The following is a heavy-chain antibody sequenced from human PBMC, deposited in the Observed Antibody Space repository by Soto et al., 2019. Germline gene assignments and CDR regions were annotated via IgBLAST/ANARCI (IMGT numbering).Heavy chain of an antibody. J-gene: IGHJ6*02. CDR3: ASEGQAPYYYYGMDG. CDR2: ISGYNGNT. CDR1: GGTFSIYA. Sequence: ASVKVSCKASGGTFSIYAISWVRRAPGKGLEWMGWISGYNGNTKYAEKFQGRVTMTTDTSTSTAHMELRSLRSDDTAVYYCASEGQAPYYYYGMDGWGQGTAVTVSS. V-gene: IGHV1-18*01.